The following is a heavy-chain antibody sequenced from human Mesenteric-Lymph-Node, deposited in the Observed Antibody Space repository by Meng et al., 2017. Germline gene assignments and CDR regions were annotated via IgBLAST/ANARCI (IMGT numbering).Heavy chain of an antibody. CDR3: ARSPYSGSALPFIDY. Sequence: QVPLSQWGARLLKPSETLSLTFAVYGGSFSDYFWTWIRQPPGKGLEWIGEINHSGSTNYNPSLKSRVTISGDTSNKQFSLKLTSVTAADTAVYYCARSPYSGSALPFIDYWGQGSLVTVSS. D-gene: IGHD1-26*01. CDR1: GGSFSDYF. CDR2: INHSGST. J-gene: IGHJ4*02. V-gene: IGHV4-34*01.